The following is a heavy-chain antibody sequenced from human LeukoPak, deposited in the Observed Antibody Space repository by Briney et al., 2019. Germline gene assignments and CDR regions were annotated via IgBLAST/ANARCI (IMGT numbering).Heavy chain of an antibody. D-gene: IGHD1-1*01. Sequence: SETLSLTCTVSGGSMSPFYWSWIRQSPGKGLEWIGSIYYSGGTNYNPSLKSRVTISVDTSKNQFSLELSSVSAADTAVYYCAVNSTKHTFDIWGQGTMVTVSS. CDR2: IYYSGGT. CDR3: AVNSTKHTFDI. CDR1: GGSMSPFY. V-gene: IGHV4-59*08. J-gene: IGHJ3*02.